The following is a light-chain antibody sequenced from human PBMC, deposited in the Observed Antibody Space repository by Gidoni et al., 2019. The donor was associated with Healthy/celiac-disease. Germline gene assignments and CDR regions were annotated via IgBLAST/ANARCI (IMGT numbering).Light chain of an antibody. CDR2: GAS. Sequence: VLTPSPATLSLSPGERATLSCRASQSVSSSYLAWYQQKPGQAPRLLIYGASSRATGIPDRFSGSGSGTDFTLTISRLEPEDFAVYYCQQYGSSPGITFGQGTRLEIK. CDR1: QSVSSSY. J-gene: IGKJ5*01. V-gene: IGKV3-20*01. CDR3: QQYGSSPGIT.